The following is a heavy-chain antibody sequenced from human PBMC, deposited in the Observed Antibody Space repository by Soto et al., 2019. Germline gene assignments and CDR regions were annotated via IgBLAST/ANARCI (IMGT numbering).Heavy chain of an antibody. CDR3: LLGSMEDVGHDY. J-gene: IGHJ4*02. V-gene: IGHV5-10-1*01. Sequence: EVQLVQSGAEVKKPGESLRISCKGSGHSFSDYWITGVRKMPGKGLECMGRIKPPDTYTHYSPSFQGHVTIAVDKSISTAYLQWSSLEASDTAMYYCLLGSMEDVGHDYWGQGTLVTVSS. CDR2: IKPPDTYT. D-gene: IGHD2-15*01. CDR1: GHSFSDYW.